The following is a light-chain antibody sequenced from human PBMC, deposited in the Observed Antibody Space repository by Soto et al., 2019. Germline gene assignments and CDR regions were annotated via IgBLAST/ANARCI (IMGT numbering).Light chain of an antibody. J-gene: IGKJ3*01. CDR2: AAS. CDR1: QSISSY. V-gene: IGKV1-39*01. CDR3: QQSYSTPIT. Sequence: DIPMTQSPSSRSASVGDRVTITCRASQSISSYLNWYQQKPGKAPKLLIYAASSLQSGVPSRFSGSGSGTDFTLTISSLQPEDFATYYCQQSYSTPITFGPGTKVDIK.